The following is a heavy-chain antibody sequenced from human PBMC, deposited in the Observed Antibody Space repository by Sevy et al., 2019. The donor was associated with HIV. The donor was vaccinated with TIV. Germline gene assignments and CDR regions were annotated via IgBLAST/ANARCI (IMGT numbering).Heavy chain of an antibody. D-gene: IGHD3-22*01. CDR1: GFTFGDYA. CDR2: IRSKAYGGTT. Sequence: GGSLRLSCTASGFTFGDYAMSWVRQAPGKGLEWVGFIRSKAYGGTTEHAASVKGRFTISRDDSKSIAYLQMNSLKTEDTAVYYCTSGSSGYYLYYFDYWGQGTLVTVSS. V-gene: IGHV3-49*04. CDR3: TSGSSGYYLYYFDY. J-gene: IGHJ4*02.